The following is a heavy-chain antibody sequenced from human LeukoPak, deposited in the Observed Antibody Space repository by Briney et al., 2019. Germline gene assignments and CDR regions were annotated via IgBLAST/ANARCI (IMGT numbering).Heavy chain of an antibody. V-gene: IGHV3-30*18. D-gene: IGHD2-15*01. Sequence: GGSLRLSCAASGFTFSSYGMHWVRQAPGKGLEWVAVISYDGSNKYYADSVKGRFTISRDNSKNTLYLQMNSLRAEDTAVYYCAKDDLGYCSGGSCYQIDYWGQGTLVTVSS. J-gene: IGHJ4*02. CDR3: AKDDLGYCSGGSCYQIDY. CDR2: ISYDGSNK. CDR1: GFTFSSYG.